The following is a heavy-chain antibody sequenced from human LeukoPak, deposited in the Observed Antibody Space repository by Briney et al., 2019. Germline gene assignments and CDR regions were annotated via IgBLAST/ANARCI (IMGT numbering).Heavy chain of an antibody. J-gene: IGHJ4*02. V-gene: IGHV3-74*01. CDR1: GFTFSNYA. D-gene: IGHD3-22*01. Sequence: PGGSLRLSCAASGFTFSNYAMRWVRQAPGKGLVWVSRINSDGSSTSYADSVKGRFTISRDNAKNTLYLQMNSLRAEDTAVYYCARATYYYDSSGYYHDYWGQGTLVTVSS. CDR3: ARATYYYDSSGYYHDY. CDR2: INSDGSST.